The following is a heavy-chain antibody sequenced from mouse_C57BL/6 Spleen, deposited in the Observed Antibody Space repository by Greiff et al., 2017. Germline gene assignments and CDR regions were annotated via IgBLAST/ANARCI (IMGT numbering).Heavy chain of an antibody. CDR3: ARFRYYGSSSYYAMDY. CDR2: IYPRSGNT. CDR1: GYTFTSYG. V-gene: IGHV1-81*01. D-gene: IGHD1-1*01. Sequence: QVQLQQSGAELARPGASVKLSCKASGYTFTSYGISWVKQRTGQGLEWIGEIYPRSGNTYYNEKVKGKATLTADKSSSAAYMELRSLTSEDSAVYFCARFRYYGSSSYYAMDYWGQGTSVTVSS. J-gene: IGHJ4*01.